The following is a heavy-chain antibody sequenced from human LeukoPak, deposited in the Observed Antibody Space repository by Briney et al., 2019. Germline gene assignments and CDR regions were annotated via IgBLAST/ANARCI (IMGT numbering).Heavy chain of an antibody. CDR1: GGSISSYY. Sequence: TSETLSLTCTVSGGSISSYYWSWIRQPPGRGLEWIGYIYYGGSTNYNPSLKSRVTISVDTSKNQFSLKLSSVTAADTAVYYCARDRGAVDYWGQGTLVTVSS. J-gene: IGHJ4*02. CDR3: ARDRGAVDY. V-gene: IGHV4-59*01. CDR2: IYYGGST. D-gene: IGHD4-17*01.